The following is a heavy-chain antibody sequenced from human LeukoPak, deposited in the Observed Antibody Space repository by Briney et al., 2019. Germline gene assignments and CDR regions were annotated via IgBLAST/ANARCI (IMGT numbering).Heavy chain of an antibody. J-gene: IGHJ5*02. CDR3: ARGADGVSSNSRGWFDP. D-gene: IGHD2-15*01. CDR2: ISVSGNT. V-gene: IGHV3-23*01. Sequence: TGGSLRLSCAASGFTLSSYAMSWVRQGPGKGLEWVSAISVSGNTYHADSVKGRFTISRDNAKNSLYLQMNSLRAEDTAVYSCARGADGVSSNSRGWFDPWGQGTLVTVPS. CDR1: GFTLSSYA.